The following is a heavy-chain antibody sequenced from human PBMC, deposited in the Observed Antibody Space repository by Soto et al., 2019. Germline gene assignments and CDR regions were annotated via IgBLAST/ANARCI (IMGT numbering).Heavy chain of an antibody. D-gene: IGHD3-22*01. CDR1: GFIFSHYA. J-gene: IGHJ3*02. V-gene: IGHV3-23*01. Sequence: PGGSLRLSCTASGFIFSHYAMNWVRQAPGKGLEWVSAISGSGSGTYYADSVKGRFTISRDNSKNTLYLHMNSLRAEDTAVYYCAKIRAVNDAFDIWGQGTMVTVSS. CDR3: AKIRAVNDAFDI. CDR2: ISGSGSGT.